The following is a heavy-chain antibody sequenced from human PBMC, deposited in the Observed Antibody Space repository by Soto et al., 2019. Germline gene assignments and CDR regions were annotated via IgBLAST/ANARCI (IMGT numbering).Heavy chain of an antibody. CDR3: ARLREGYYYYMDV. CDR2: IRSKAYGGTT. CDR1: GFTFGDYA. V-gene: IGHV3-49*03. J-gene: IGHJ6*03. Sequence: GGSLRLSCTASGFTFGDYAMSWFRQAPGKGLEWVGFIRSKAYGGTTEYAASVKGRFTISRDDSKSIAYLQMNSLKSDDTAIYYCARLREGYYYYMDVWGKGTTVTVSS. D-gene: IGHD3-16*01.